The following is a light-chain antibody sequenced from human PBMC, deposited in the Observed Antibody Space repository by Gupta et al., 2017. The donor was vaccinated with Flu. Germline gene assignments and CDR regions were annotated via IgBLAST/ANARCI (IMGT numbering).Light chain of an antibody. CDR1: DVGDNNY. Sequence: DVGDNNYVSRYRQHPGKAPKVVIYEVNSRPSGVSNRLSGSKSGNTASLTISGLQAEDEGDYYCISYTTGNTWVFGGGTKLTVL. J-gene: IGLJ3*02. CDR2: EVN. CDR3: ISYTTGNTWV. V-gene: IGLV2-14*01.